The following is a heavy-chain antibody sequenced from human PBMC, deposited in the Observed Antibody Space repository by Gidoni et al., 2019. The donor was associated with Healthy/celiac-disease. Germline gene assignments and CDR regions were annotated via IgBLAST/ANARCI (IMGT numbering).Heavy chain of an antibody. Sequence: EVQLVESGGGLVQPGGSLRLSCAASGFTFSSYWMHWVRQPPGKGLVWVSRIKSDGSSTSYADSVKGRFTISRDNAKNTLYLQMNSLRAEDTAVYYCARDSGSYYGWYFDLWGRGTLVTVSS. CDR1: GFTFSSYW. CDR2: IKSDGSST. J-gene: IGHJ2*01. D-gene: IGHD1-26*01. V-gene: IGHV3-74*01. CDR3: ARDSGSYYGWYFDL.